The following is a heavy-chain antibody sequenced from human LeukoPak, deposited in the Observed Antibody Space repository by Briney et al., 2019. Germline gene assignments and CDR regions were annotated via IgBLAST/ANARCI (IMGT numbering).Heavy chain of an antibody. J-gene: IGHJ4*02. Sequence: PSETLSLTCTVSGGSISSYYWSWIRQPPGKGLEWIGYIYYSGSTNYNPSLKSRVTISVDTSKNQFSLKLSSVTAADTAVYYCARVEGGVLWFGGADYWGQGTLVTVSS. V-gene: IGHV4-59*01. CDR1: GGSISSYY. D-gene: IGHD3-10*01. CDR3: ARVEGGVLWFGGADY. CDR2: IYYSGST.